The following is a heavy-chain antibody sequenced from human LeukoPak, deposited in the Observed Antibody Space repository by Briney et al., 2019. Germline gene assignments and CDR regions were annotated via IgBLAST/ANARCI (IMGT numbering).Heavy chain of an antibody. CDR2: INIGNGNT. D-gene: IGHD1-26*01. V-gene: IGHV1-3*04. J-gene: IGHJ4*02. CDR1: GYTFTSYA. CDR3: ARDYFRGSYDY. Sequence: ASVKVSCKASGYTFTSYALHWVRQAPGQRLEWMGWINIGNGNTKCSQKFQGRVTITRDTSASTAYMELSSLRSEDTTVYFCARDYFRGSYDYWGQGTLVTVSS.